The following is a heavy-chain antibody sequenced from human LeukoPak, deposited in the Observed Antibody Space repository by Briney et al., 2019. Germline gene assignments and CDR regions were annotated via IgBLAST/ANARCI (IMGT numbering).Heavy chain of an antibody. D-gene: IGHD1-26*01. CDR3: ARYGGSYPHYYCYMDV. V-gene: IGHV5-51*01. CDR2: IYPGDSDT. J-gene: IGHJ6*03. CDR1: GYSFTNYW. Sequence: PGESLKISCKGSGYSFTNYWIGWVRQMPGKGLEWIGNIYPGDSDTRYSPSFQGQVTISADKSISTAYLQWSSLKASDTAMYYCARYGGSYPHYYCYMDVWGKGTTVTVSS.